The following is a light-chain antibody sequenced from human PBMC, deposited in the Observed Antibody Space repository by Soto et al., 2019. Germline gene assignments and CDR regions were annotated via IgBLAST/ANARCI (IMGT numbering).Light chain of an antibody. CDR1: TSDVGYYNY. Sequence: QSVLTQPASVSGSPGQSITISCSGTTSDVGYYNYVSWYQQFPGRPPKLMIYEVSNRPSGVSNRFSGSKSANTASLTISGLQAEDEADYYCTSYTNSNTLVFGTGTKVTVL. V-gene: IGLV2-14*01. J-gene: IGLJ1*01. CDR3: TSYTNSNTLV. CDR2: EVS.